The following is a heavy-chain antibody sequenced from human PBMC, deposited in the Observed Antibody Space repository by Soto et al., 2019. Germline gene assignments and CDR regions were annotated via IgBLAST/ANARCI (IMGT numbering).Heavy chain of an antibody. D-gene: IGHD1-26*01. J-gene: IGHJ4*02. Sequence: VQLLESGGGLVQPGGSLRLSCAASGFTFRDYAMNWVRQAPGKGLEWVADISGNGNSARHADSVKGRFTISRDNSRDTLYLHMNSLRVDDTAVYYCARGGAMGVDYWGQGTLVTVSS. CDR2: ISGNGNSA. CDR3: ARGGAMGVDY. V-gene: IGHV3-23*01. CDR1: GFTFRDYA.